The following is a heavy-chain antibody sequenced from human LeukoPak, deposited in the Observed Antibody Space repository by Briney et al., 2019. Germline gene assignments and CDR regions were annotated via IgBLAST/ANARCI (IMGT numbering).Heavy chain of an antibody. J-gene: IGHJ4*02. CDR1: GGTFSSYA. CDR3: ARDHCTNGVCPYYFDY. D-gene: IGHD2-8*01. V-gene: IGHV1-69*13. CDR2: IIPIFGTA. Sequence: ASVKVSRKASGGTFSSYAISWVRQAPGQGLEWMGGIIPIFGTANYAQKFQGRVTITADESTSTAYMELSSLRSEDTAVYYCARDHCTNGVCPYYFDYWGQGTLVTVSS.